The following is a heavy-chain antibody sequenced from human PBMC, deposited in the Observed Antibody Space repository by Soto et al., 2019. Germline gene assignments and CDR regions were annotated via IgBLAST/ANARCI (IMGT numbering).Heavy chain of an antibody. V-gene: IGHV1-69*01. CDR1: GGTFSTYA. CDR3: ARASMIREFISYFFDY. Sequence: QVQLVQSGAEVRSPGSSVKVSCQAAGGTFSTYAFVWLRQAPGQGLEWMGGILPIFGTANYAPQFQDRVTIPADESTNNAYMELTGLRSDATAIYYCARASMIREFISYFFDYWGLGTLVTVSS. D-gene: IGHD3-10*01. J-gene: IGHJ4*02. CDR2: ILPIFGTA.